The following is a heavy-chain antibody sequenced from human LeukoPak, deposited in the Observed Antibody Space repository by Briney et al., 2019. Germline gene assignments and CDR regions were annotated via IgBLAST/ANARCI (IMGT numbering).Heavy chain of an antibody. CDR1: GFTFSSYA. Sequence: GGSLRLSCAASGFTFSSYAMSWVRQAPGKGLEWVSAISGSGGSTYYADSVKGRFTISRDNSKNTLYLQMNSLRAEDTAVYYCAKSVWGSYRSSLYCFDYWGQGTLVTVSS. V-gene: IGHV3-23*01. D-gene: IGHD3-16*02. CDR2: ISGSGGST. J-gene: IGHJ4*02. CDR3: AKSVWGSYRSSLYCFDY.